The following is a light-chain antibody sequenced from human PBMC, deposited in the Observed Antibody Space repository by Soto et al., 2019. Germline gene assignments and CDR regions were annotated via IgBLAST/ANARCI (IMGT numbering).Light chain of an antibody. CDR1: QSFSSW. Sequence: DIQMTQSPSTLSASVGDRVTITCRASQSFSSWLAWYQQKPGKAPKLLISKASSLESGVPSRFSGSESGTEFTLTISSLQPDDFATYYGQQYNTYPFTFGQGTQLEIK. CDR2: KAS. CDR3: QQYNTYPFT. V-gene: IGKV1-5*03. J-gene: IGKJ2*01.